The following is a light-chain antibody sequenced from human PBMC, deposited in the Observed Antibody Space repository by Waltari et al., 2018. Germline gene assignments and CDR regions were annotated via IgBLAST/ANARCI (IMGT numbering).Light chain of an antibody. Sequence: QLVLTQSPSASASLGASVKLTCTLSSGHSSNIIAWHQQQPEKGPRYVMKVNSDGSHSKGDEIPDRFSGSSSGAERYLTISNLQSEDEADYFCQTGGHGTWVFGGGTKLTVL. V-gene: IGLV4-69*01. CDR1: SGHSSNI. J-gene: IGLJ3*02. CDR2: VNSDGSH. CDR3: QTGGHGTWV.